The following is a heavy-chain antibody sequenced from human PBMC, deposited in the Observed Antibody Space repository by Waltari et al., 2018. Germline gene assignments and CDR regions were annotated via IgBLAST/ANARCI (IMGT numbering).Heavy chain of an antibody. D-gene: IGHD3-16*01. J-gene: IGHJ6*03. Sequence: EVQLVESGGGLVQPGGSLRLSGVASGVAFSSSEMHWVRQAPGKALEWVSYISTSGDSTHYADSVKGRFTISRDNAKSSLYLQMSSLRAEDTAVYYCARVGGYYYYYMDVWGKGTTVTVSS. CDR1: GVAFSSSE. V-gene: IGHV3-48*03. CDR3: ARVGGYYYYYMDV. CDR2: ISTSGDST.